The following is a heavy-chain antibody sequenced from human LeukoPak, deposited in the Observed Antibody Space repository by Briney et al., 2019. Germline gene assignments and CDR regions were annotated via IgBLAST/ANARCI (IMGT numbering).Heavy chain of an antibody. J-gene: IGHJ4*02. D-gene: IGHD4-23*01. CDR2: ISSSGSTI. V-gene: IGHV3-11*01. Sequence: GGSLRLSCAASGFTFSDYYMSWIRQAPGKGLEWVSYISSSGSTIYYADFVKGRFTVSRDNAKNSLYLQMYSLRPEDTAFYYCAKAGSVGGKGTLYYFDSWGQGTLVTVSS. CDR1: GFTFSDYY. CDR3: AKAGSVGGKGTLYYFDS.